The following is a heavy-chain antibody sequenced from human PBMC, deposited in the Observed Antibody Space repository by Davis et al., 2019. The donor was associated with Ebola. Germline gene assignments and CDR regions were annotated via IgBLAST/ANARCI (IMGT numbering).Heavy chain of an antibody. Sequence: GESLKISCAASGFTFSDYYMSWIRQAPGKGLEWVSYISSSSSYTNYADSVKGRFTISRDNAKNSLYLQMNSLRAEDTAVYYCASDGYGDYLLGGMDVWGKGTTVTVSS. CDR3: ASDGYGDYLLGGMDV. CDR2: ISSSSSYT. CDR1: GFTFSDYY. J-gene: IGHJ6*04. V-gene: IGHV3-11*05. D-gene: IGHD4-17*01.